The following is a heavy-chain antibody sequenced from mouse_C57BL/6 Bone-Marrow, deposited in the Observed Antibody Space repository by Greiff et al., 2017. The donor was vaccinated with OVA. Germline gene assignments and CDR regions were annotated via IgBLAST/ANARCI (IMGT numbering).Heavy chain of an antibody. CDR2: INPNNGGT. D-gene: IGHD2-5*01. J-gene: IGHJ3*01. CDR3: ARGSNFAY. CDR1: GYTFTDYY. V-gene: IGHV1-26*01. Sequence: VQLQQSGPELVKPGASVKISCKASGYTFTDYYMNWVKQSHGKSLEWIGDINPNNGGTSYNQKFKGKATLTVDKSCSTAYMELRSLTSEDSAVYYCARGSNFAYWGQGTLVTVSA.